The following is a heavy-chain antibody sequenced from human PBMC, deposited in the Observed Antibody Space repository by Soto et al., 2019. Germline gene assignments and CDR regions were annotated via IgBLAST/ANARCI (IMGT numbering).Heavy chain of an antibody. J-gene: IGHJ4*02. Sequence: QVRLVQSGTEMKQPGSSVKVSCKVFGGSFSSISITWVRQAPGQGLEWMGGIIPIFGSTTYAQKFEGRVTITAEKSTYPAYLELTSLRSEDTAVYYCARDKRYYDSSGFYDFDYWGQGTLVTVSS. CDR3: ARDKRYYDSSGFYDFDY. CDR1: GGSFSSIS. CDR2: IIPIFGST. V-gene: IGHV1-69*06. D-gene: IGHD3-22*01.